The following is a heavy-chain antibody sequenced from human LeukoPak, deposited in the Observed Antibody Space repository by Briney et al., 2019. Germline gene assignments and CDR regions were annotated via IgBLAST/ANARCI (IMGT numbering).Heavy chain of an antibody. J-gene: IGHJ6*03. D-gene: IGHD3-10*01. CDR2: IIPIFGTA. Sequence: GASVKVSCKASGGTFSSYAISWVRHAPGQGLEWMGGIIPIFGTANYAQKFQGRVTITTDESTSTAYMELSSLRSEDTAVYYCARASDELPNHYYYYMDVWGKGTTVTVSS. CDR1: GGTFSSYA. CDR3: ARASDELPNHYYYYMDV. V-gene: IGHV1-69*05.